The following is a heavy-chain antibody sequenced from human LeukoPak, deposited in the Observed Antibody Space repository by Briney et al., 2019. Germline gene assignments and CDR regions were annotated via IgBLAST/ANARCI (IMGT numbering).Heavy chain of an antibody. CDR2: ISGSGGST. Sequence: GGSLRLSCAASGFTFSSYAMSWVRQAPGKGLEWVSAISGSGGSTYYADSVKGRFTISRDNSKNTLYLQMNSLRAEDTAVYYCAKDGDGNYYDSSGYSDYWGQGTLVTVSS. V-gene: IGHV3-23*01. CDR3: AKDGDGNYYDSSGYSDY. J-gene: IGHJ4*02. D-gene: IGHD3-22*01. CDR1: GFTFSSYA.